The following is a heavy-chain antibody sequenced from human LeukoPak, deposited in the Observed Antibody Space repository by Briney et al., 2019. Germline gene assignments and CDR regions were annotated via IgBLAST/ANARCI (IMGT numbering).Heavy chain of an antibody. Sequence: PGGSLRLSCAASGFTFSSYEMSWVRQAPGKGLEWVSYISSSGSTIYYADSVEGRFTISRDNAKNSLYLQMNSLRAEDTAVYYCARERMMGYNRFDPWGQGTLVTVSS. CDR3: ARERMMGYNRFDP. J-gene: IGHJ5*02. V-gene: IGHV3-48*03. CDR1: GFTFSSYE. D-gene: IGHD2-15*01. CDR2: ISSSGSTI.